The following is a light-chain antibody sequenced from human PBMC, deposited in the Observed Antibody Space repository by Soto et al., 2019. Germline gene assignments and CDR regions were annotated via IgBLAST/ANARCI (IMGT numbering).Light chain of an antibody. CDR1: QTVTTS. CDR3: QEYNEYSKT. J-gene: IGKJ1*01. Sequence: DIPVTQSPSTVSASVGDMVTITCRTSQTVTTSLAWLQQKPGKAPKLLIYKASTLEGGVPSRFNGSGSGTEVTLSITSLQPDDFAIYYCQEYNEYSKTFGQGTRVEIK. V-gene: IGKV1-5*03. CDR2: KAS.